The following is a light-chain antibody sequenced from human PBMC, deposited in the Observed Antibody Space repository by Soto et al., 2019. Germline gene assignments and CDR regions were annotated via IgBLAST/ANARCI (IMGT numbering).Light chain of an antibody. J-gene: IGKJ1*01. V-gene: IGKV3-20*01. CDR1: QSVSSNY. CDR2: GAS. CDR3: QQYGTSPWT. Sequence: EIVLTQSPGTLSLSPGERATLSCRASQSVSSNYLGWYQQKLGQAPRLLIYGASSRATGIPDRFSGSGSGTDFTLIISRLEPEDFAVYFCQQYGTSPWTFGQGTRWIS.